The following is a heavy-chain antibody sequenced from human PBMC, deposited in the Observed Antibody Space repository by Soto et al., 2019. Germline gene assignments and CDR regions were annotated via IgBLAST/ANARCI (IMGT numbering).Heavy chain of an antibody. V-gene: IGHV3-23*01. D-gene: IGHD6-19*01. CDR3: GKGDSSGWRDY. Sequence: GGSLRLSCAASGFVFKISAMSWVRQAPGKGLDWVSAISTSGDETYYADSVKGRFTISRDNSKNTLYLQMTSLSAEDTAVYYCGKGDSSGWRDYWGQGTLVTVSS. J-gene: IGHJ4*02. CDR1: GFVFKISA. CDR2: ISTSGDET.